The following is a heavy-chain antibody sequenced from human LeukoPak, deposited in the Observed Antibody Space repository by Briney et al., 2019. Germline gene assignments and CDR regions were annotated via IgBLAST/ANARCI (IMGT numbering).Heavy chain of an antibody. Sequence: SVKVSCKASGGTFSSYAISWVRQAPGQGLEWMGRIIPILGIANYAQKFQGSVTITADKSTSTAYMELSSLRSEDTAVYYCATTPSTDCSSTSCYGFDYWGQGTLVTVSS. CDR2: IIPILGIA. J-gene: IGHJ4*02. CDR1: GGTFSSYA. D-gene: IGHD2-2*01. V-gene: IGHV1-69*04. CDR3: ATTPSTDCSSTSCYGFDY.